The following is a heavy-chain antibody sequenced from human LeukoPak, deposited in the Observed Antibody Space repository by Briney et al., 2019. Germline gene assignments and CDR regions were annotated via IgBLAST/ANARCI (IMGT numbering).Heavy chain of an antibody. V-gene: IGHV4-4*03. J-gene: IGHJ5*02. CDR3: ASRIAAAGILDP. CDR2: IYHSGST. CDR1: GGSISSSNW. Sequence: PGTLSLTCAVSGGSISSSNWWSWVRQPPGKGLEWIGEIYHSGSTNYNPSLKSRVTISVDKSKNQFSLKLSSVTDADTAVYYCASRIAAAGILDPWGQGTLVTVSS. D-gene: IGHD6-13*01.